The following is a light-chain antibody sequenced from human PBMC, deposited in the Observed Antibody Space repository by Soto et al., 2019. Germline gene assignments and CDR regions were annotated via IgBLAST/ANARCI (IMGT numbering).Light chain of an antibody. J-gene: IGKJ1*01. CDR3: LQDYGDSWT. CDR1: QSVGTN. CDR2: GAS. Sequence: DIVMTQSPGTLSVSPGERATLSCRASQSVGTNLAWYQQRPGQAPRLLVYGASTRASGIPPRFSGSGSGTDFTLTISSLQSEDFASYYCLQDYGDSWTFGQGTKVEIE. V-gene: IGKV3-15*01.